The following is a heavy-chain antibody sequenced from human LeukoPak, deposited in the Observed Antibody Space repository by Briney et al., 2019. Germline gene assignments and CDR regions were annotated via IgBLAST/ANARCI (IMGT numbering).Heavy chain of an antibody. CDR1: VITFSIYG. D-gene: IGHD3-22*01. CDR2: ISCSGGST. Sequence: TGGSLRLSCAPSVITFSIYGMSWVRQAPEKGLECVSAISCSGGSTYYAHSVKGLFTISRYNSKNTLYRQINSLRAEDTAVYSCANRLDTSGYSYWGGGTLVTVSS. J-gene: IGHJ4*02. CDR3: ANRLDTSGYSY. V-gene: IGHV3-23*01.